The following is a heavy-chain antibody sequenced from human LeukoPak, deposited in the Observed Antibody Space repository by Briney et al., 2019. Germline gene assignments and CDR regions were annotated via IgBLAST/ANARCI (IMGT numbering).Heavy chain of an antibody. V-gene: IGHV3-30*02. CDR2: IRYDGSNK. D-gene: IGHD1-1*01. J-gene: IGHJ6*03. Sequence: GGSLRLSCAASGFTFSSCGMHWVRQAPGKGLEWVAFIRYDGSNKYYADSVKGRFTISRDNSKNTLYLQMHSLRVEDTAVYFCARDKGPNDYYYYYSIDLWGRGTTVTVSS. CDR3: ARDKGPNDYYYYYSIDL. CDR1: GFTFSSCG.